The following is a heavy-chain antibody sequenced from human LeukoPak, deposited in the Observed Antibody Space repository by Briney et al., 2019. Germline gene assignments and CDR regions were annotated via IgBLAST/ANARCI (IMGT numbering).Heavy chain of an antibody. V-gene: IGHV1-69*01. D-gene: IGHD5-12*01. Sequence: AASVKVSCKASGGTFSSYAISWVRQAPGQGLEWMGGIIPIFGTANYAQKFQGRVTLTADESTSTAYMELSSLRSEDTAVYYCARDPGVATILSIWGQGTLVTVSS. CDR3: ARDPGVATILSI. CDR2: IIPIFGTA. CDR1: GGTFSSYA. J-gene: IGHJ4*02.